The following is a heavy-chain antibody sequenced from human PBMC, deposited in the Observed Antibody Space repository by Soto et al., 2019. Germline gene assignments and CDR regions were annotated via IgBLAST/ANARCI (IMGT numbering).Heavy chain of an antibody. Sequence: QVQLVESGGGVVQPGRSLRLSCAASGFTFSSYGMHWVRQAPGKGLEWVAVISYDGSNKYYADSVKRRFTISRDNSKNTLYLQMNSLRAEDTAVYYCAKDGASYYYYGMDVWGQGTTVTVSS. J-gene: IGHJ6*02. D-gene: IGHD3-10*01. V-gene: IGHV3-30*18. CDR1: GFTFSSYG. CDR3: AKDGASYYYYGMDV. CDR2: ISYDGSNK.